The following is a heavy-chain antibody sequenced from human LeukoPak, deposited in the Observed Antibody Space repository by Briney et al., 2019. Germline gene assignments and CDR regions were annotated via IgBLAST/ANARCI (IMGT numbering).Heavy chain of an antibody. J-gene: IGHJ4*02. CDR1: EYSFTDYY. CDR2: INPNSGGT. D-gene: IGHD3-22*01. V-gene: IGHV1-2*02. Sequence: ASVKVSCKASEYSFTDYYIHWVRQAPGQGLEWMGWINPNSGGTNSAQKFRVRITLTRDTSISTAYMGLSRLGSDDTAVYYCAAGPVYDYFEFWGQGTLVTVSS. CDR3: AAGPVYDYFEF.